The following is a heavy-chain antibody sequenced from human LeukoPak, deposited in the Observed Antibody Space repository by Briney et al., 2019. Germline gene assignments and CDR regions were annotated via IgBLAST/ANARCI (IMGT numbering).Heavy chain of an antibody. J-gene: IGHJ3*02. CDR1: GFTFSDYY. D-gene: IGHD3-22*01. Sequence: PGGSLRLSCAASGFTFSDYYMSWVRQAPGKGLEWVSYISSSGSTIYYADSVKGRFTISRDNAKNSLYLQMNSLRAEDTAVYYCARDRGPMIVVVHDAFDIWGQGTMVTVSS. V-gene: IGHV3-11*04. CDR3: ARDRGPMIVVVHDAFDI. CDR2: ISSSGSTI.